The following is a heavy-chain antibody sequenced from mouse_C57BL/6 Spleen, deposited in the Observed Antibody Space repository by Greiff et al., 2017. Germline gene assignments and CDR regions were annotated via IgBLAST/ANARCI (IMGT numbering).Heavy chain of an antibody. D-gene: IGHD1-1*01. J-gene: IGHJ1*03. CDR1: GYTFTTYP. Sequence: VQLQQSGAELVKPGASVKMSCKASGYTFTTYPIEWMKQNHGKSLEWIGNFHPYNDDTKYNEKFKGKATLTVEKSSSTVYLELSRLTSDDSAVYDCARRTYGSSYDWYFDVWGTGTTVTVSS. CDR3: ARRTYGSSYDWYFDV. V-gene: IGHV1-47*01. CDR2: FHPYNDDT.